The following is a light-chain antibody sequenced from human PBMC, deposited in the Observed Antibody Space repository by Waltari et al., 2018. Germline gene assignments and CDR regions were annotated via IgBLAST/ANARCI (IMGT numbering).Light chain of an antibody. J-gene: IGLJ2*01. Sequence: QSALTQPRSVSGSPGQSVTISCTGTSSDFGGYNYVSWYQQYPGKAPKLMIYDVSKRPSGVPDRFSGSKSGNTASLTISGLQAEDEADYCCCSYAGSYAYVVLGGGTKLTVL. V-gene: IGLV2-11*01. CDR2: DVS. CDR3: CSYAGSYAYVV. CDR1: SSDFGGYNY.